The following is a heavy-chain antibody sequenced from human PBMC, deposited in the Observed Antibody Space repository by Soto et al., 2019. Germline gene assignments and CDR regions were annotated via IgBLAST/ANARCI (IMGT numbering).Heavy chain of an antibody. J-gene: IGHJ4*02. Sequence: GGSLRLSCAASGFTFSNYWMTWVRQAPGKGLEWVASINQNGGAMHYVDSVKGRFTVSRDNAKNSLYLQVNSLRAEGTAVFYCARVWNDGRFDYWGQGTLVTVSS. V-gene: IGHV3-7*01. CDR2: INQNGGAM. D-gene: IGHD1-1*01. CDR1: GFTFSNYW. CDR3: ARVWNDGRFDY.